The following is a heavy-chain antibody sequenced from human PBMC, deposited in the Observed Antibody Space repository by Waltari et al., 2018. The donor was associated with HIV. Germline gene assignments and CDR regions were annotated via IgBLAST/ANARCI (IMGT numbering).Heavy chain of an antibody. CDR2: MYVSGNT. CDR1: GDPMSSGGYP. CDR3: ARATGGKTKAGWDAYFDQ. D-gene: IGHD2-21*01. Sequence: QVQLQESGPRLVKTSETLSLTCTVAGDPMSSGGYPGRWIRQLAGEGLGWLGRMYVSGNTNYSPSLKRWVTMAGDTPTNNFSRRMTSVTVSDTAIYYCARATGGKTKAGWDAYFDQGAPGILVTVSS. J-gene: IGHJ4*02. V-gene: IGHV4-61*02.